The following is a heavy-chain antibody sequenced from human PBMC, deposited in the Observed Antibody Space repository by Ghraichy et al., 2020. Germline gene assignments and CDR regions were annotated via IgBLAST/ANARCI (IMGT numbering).Heavy chain of an antibody. Sequence: SETLSLTCAVYGASFTGFYWSWLRQPPGKGLEWIGEIDHSGSTKYNPSLKSRVTISLDTSKNQFSLKLSSVTAADAAVYYCARGLFTGSGGYWGQGTLVTVSS. J-gene: IGHJ4*02. CDR2: IDHSGST. CDR3: ARGLFTGSGGY. D-gene: IGHD2-21*01. CDR1: GASFTGFY. V-gene: IGHV4-34*01.